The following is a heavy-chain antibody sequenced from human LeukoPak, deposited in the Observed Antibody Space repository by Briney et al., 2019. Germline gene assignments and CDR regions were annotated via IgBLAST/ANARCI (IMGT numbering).Heavy chain of an antibody. J-gene: IGHJ6*02. D-gene: IGHD3-16*01. CDR1: GFTFSSYA. Sequence: PGGSLRLSCAASGFTFSSYAMHWVRQAPGKGLEWVAVISYDGSNKYYADSVKGRFTISRDNSKNTLFLQMNSLRAEDTAVYYCAKSALGEIDYYGMDVWGQGTTVSVSS. V-gene: IGHV3-30*01. CDR3: AKSALGEIDYYGMDV. CDR2: ISYDGSNK.